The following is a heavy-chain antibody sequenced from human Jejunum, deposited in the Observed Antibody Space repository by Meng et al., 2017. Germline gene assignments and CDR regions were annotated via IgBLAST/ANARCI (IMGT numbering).Heavy chain of an antibody. V-gene: IGHV3-48*03. CDR2: MSSSGSAI. J-gene: IGHJ4*02. CDR3: ARGTSSWYSRPTIIDY. CDR1: GFTLTIYE. D-gene: IGHD3-22*01. Sequence: GESLKISCAASGFTLTIYEMNWVRQAPGKGLEWVSYMSSSGSAIYYADSVKGRFTLSRDNGKNSLYLQMNSLRAEDTAVYYCARGTSSWYSRPTIIDYWGQGTLVTVSS.